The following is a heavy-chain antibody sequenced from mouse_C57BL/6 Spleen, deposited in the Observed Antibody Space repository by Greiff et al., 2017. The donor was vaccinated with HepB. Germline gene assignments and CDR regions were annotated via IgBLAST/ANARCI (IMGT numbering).Heavy chain of an antibody. CDR1: GFTFSDYG. V-gene: IGHV5-17*01. Sequence: EVQLVESGGGLVKPGGSLKLSCAASGFTFSDYGMHWVRQAPEKGLEWVAYISSGSSTIYYADTVKGRFTISRDNAKNTRFLQMTSLRSEDTAMFYCANIYDGYYWYFDVWGTGTTVTVSS. CDR3: ANIYDGYYWYFDV. J-gene: IGHJ1*03. D-gene: IGHD2-3*01. CDR2: ISSGSSTI.